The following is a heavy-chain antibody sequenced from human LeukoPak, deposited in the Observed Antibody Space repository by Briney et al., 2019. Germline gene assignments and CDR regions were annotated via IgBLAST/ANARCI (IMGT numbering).Heavy chain of an antibody. CDR2: SYYSGST. D-gene: IGHD3-9*01. J-gene: IGHJ4*02. CDR3: ARSRRYYDILTGAHTLYYFDY. CDR1: GYSLSSGYY. Sequence: PSETLSLTCVVSGYSLSSGYYWDWIRQPPGKGVEWIGYSYYSGSTNYNPSLKSRVTISVDTSKDQFSLKLSSVTAADTAVYYCARSRRYYDILTGAHTLYYFDYWGQGTLVTVSS. V-gene: IGHV4-61*01.